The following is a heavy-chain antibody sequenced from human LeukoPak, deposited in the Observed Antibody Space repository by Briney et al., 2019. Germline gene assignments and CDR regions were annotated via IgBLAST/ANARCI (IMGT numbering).Heavy chain of an antibody. V-gene: IGHV3-74*01. D-gene: IGHD6-13*01. CDR2: INSDGSST. CDR1: GFTFSSYW. J-gene: IGHJ4*02. Sequence: GGSLRLSCAASGFTFSSYWMHWVRQAPGKGLVWVSRINSDGSSTSYADSVKGRFTISRDNAKNTLYLQMNSLRAEDTAVYYCASIAAAGTLPFDYWGQGTLVTVSS. CDR3: ASIAAAGTLPFDY.